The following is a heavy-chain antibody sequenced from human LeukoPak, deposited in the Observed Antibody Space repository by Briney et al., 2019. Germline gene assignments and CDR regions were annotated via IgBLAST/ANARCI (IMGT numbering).Heavy chain of an antibody. CDR2: IIPILGIA. CDR1: GGTFSSYA. D-gene: IGHD3-22*01. Sequence: ASVKVSCTASGGTFSSYAISWVRQAPGQGLEWMGRIIPILGIANYAQKFQGRVTITADKSTSTAYMELSSLRSEDTAVYYCASGYDSSGYYYWAIDYWGQGTLVTVSS. V-gene: IGHV1-69*04. CDR3: ASGYDSSGYYYWAIDY. J-gene: IGHJ4*02.